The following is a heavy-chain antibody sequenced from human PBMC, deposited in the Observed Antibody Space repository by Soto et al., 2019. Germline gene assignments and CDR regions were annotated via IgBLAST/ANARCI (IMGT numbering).Heavy chain of an antibody. CDR1: GGSISSSSYY. CDR3: ARLYDYIWGSYRSH. V-gene: IGHV4-39*01. D-gene: IGHD3-16*02. CDR2: IYYSGST. Sequence: SETLSLTCTVSGGSISSSSYYWGWIRQPPGKGLEWIGSIYYSGSTYYNPSLKSRVTISVDTSKNQFSLKLSSVTAADTAVYYCARLYDYIWGSYRSHWGQGTLVTVSS. J-gene: IGHJ4*02.